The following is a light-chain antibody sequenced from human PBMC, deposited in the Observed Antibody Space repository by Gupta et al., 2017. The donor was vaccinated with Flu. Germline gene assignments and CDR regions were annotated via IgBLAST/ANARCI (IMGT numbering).Light chain of an antibody. Sequence: DIVMTQSPLFLPVTPGEPASISCRSSQSLLHSNGYNYLDWFLQKPGQSPQLLIYMGSNRASGVPDRFSGSGSGTDFTLKISRVEAEDVGFYYCRQALQTPYTFGQGTKVEIK. CDR2: MGS. CDR1: QSLLHSNGYNY. CDR3: RQALQTPYT. V-gene: IGKV2-28*01. J-gene: IGKJ2*01.